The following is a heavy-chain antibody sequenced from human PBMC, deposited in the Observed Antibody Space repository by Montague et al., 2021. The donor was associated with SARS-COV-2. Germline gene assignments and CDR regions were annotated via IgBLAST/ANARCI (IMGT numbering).Heavy chain of an antibody. CDR3: ARAGAGPAAMCMGFPGPFDAFDI. J-gene: IGHJ3*02. CDR2: IYYSGST. V-gene: IGHV4-31*03. Sequence: TLSLTCTVSGGSISSGGYYWSWIRQHPGKGLEWIGYIYYSGSTYYNPSLKSRVTISVDTSKNQFSLKLSSVTAADTAVYYCARAGAGPAAMCMGFPGPFDAFDIWGQGTMVTVSS. D-gene: IGHD2-2*01. CDR1: GGSISSGGYY.